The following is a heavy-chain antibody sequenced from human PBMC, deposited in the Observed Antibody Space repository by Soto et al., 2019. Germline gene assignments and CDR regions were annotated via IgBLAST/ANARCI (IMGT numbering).Heavy chain of an antibody. V-gene: IGHV3-23*01. Sequence: PGGSLRLSCAASGFTFSSYAMSWVRQAPGKGLEWVSGLSGSGASTYYADSVKGRFTISRDNSKNTLYLQMSSLRAEDTAIYYWAKGSIVVLPTATYDSWGQGTLVTVSS. J-gene: IGHJ4*02. CDR1: GFTFSSYA. CDR3: AKGSIVVLPTATYDS. CDR2: LSGSGAST. D-gene: IGHD2-2*01.